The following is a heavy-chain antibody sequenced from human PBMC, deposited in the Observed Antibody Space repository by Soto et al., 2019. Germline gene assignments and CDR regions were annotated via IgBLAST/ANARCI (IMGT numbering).Heavy chain of an antibody. V-gene: IGHV4-31*03. CDR1: GGYLSSDGSY. J-gene: IGHJ1*01. CDR2: IYYTGGT. Sequence: TPSLTSTVSGGYLSSDGSYWSWVPQHPGKDLEWIAYIYYTGGTYTNPSLTSRVTISADTSKNQFSLKLKSVTAADTAVYFCARALVGSTVEGFEIWGQGTLVTVS. D-gene: IGHD1-26*01. CDR3: ARALVGSTVEGFEI.